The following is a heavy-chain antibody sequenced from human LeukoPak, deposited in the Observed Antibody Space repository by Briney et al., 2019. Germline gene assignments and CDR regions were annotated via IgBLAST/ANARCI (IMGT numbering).Heavy chain of an antibody. V-gene: IGHV3-30-3*01. CDR3: ARGTYDYGDYGAEYFQH. J-gene: IGHJ1*01. D-gene: IGHD4-17*01. CDR2: ISYDGSNK. CDR1: GFTFSSYA. Sequence: GGSLRLSCAASGFTFSSYAMHWVRQAPGKGLEWVAVISYDGSNKHYADSVKGRFTISRDNSKNTLYLQMNSLRAEDTAVYYCARGTYDYGDYGAEYFQHWGQGTLVTVSS.